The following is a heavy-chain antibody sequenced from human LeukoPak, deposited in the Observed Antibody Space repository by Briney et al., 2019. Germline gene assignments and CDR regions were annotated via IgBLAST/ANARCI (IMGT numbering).Heavy chain of an antibody. CDR3: AKDRLGWYYYDSSGYYPIDY. V-gene: IGHV3-23*01. CDR1: GFTFSSYA. Sequence: GGSLRLSCAASGFTFSSYAMSWVRQAPGKGLEWVSAISGSGGSTYYADSVKGRFTISRDNSKNTLYLQMNSLRAEDTAVYYCAKDRLGWYYYDSSGYYPIDYWGQGTLVTVSS. J-gene: IGHJ4*02. D-gene: IGHD3-22*01. CDR2: ISGSGGST.